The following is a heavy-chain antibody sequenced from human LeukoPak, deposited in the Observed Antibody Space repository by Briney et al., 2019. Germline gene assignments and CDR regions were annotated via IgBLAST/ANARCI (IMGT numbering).Heavy chain of an antibody. Sequence: SVKVSCKASGGTFSSYTISRVRQAPGQGLEWMGRIIPILGIANYAQKFQGRVTITADKSTSTAYMELSSLRSEDTAVYYCARDKRRDGYNSWGQGTLVTVSS. CDR2: IIPILGIA. CDR3: ARDKRRDGYNS. D-gene: IGHD5-24*01. J-gene: IGHJ4*02. V-gene: IGHV1-69*04. CDR1: GGTFSSYT.